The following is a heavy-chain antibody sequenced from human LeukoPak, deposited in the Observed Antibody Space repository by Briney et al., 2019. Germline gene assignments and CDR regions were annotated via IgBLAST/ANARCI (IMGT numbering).Heavy chain of an antibody. V-gene: IGHV1-3*03. CDR1: GYTFTSYA. D-gene: IGHD3-10*01. CDR2: INPGNGNT. J-gene: IGHJ6*03. CDR3: ARGRTLWFGELFPKLDYYYYYMDV. Sequence: ASVKVSCKASGYTFTSYAIHWVRQAPGQRLEWMGWINPGNGNTKYSQEFQGRVTITRDTSASTAYMELSSLRFEDMAVYYCARGRTLWFGELFPKLDYYYYYMDVWGKGTTVTISS.